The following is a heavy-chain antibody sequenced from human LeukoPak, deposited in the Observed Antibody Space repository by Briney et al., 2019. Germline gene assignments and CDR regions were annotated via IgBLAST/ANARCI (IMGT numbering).Heavy chain of an antibody. V-gene: IGHV5-51*01. J-gene: IGHJ3*02. D-gene: IGHD3-22*01. CDR1: GYSFTSYW. CDR3: ARLHEHYYDSSGPDDAFDI. Sequence: GESLKISCKGSGYSFTSYWIGWVRQMPGKGLEWMGIIYPGDSDTRYSPSFQGQVTISADKSISTAYLQWSSLKASDTAMYYCARLHEHYYDSSGPDDAFDIWGQGTMVTVSS. CDR2: IYPGDSDT.